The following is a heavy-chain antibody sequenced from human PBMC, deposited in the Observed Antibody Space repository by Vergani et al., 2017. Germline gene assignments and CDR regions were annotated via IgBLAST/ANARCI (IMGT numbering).Heavy chain of an antibody. CDR1: GYTFTSYD. CDR3: ARVFQDTAMVTDGYYYYGMDV. V-gene: IGHV1-8*01. J-gene: IGHJ6*02. CDR2: MNPNSGNT. Sequence: QVQLVQSGAEVKKPGASVKVSCKASGYTFTSYDINWVRQATGQGLEWMGWMNPNSGNTGYAQKFQGRVTMTRNTSISTAYMELSSLRSEDTAVYYCARVFQDTAMVTDGYYYYGMDVWGQGTTVTVSS. D-gene: IGHD5-18*01.